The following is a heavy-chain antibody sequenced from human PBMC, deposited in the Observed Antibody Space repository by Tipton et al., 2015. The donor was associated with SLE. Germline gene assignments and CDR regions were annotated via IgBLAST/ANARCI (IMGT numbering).Heavy chain of an antibody. CDR3: ARVRGVAAAGKTNWYFDL. Sequence: TLSLTCTVSGGSISTYYWGWIRQPPGKGLEWIGSIYYSGSTYYNPSLKSRVTISVDTSKNQFSLKLSSVTAADTAVYYCARVRGVAAAGKTNWYFDLWGRGTLVTVSS. CDR2: IYYSGST. D-gene: IGHD6-13*01. CDR1: GGSISTYY. V-gene: IGHV4-39*07. J-gene: IGHJ2*01.